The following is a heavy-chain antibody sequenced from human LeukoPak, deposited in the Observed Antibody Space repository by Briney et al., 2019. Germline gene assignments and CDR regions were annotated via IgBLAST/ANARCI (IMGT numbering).Heavy chain of an antibody. CDR3: ARIGAGDAFDI. V-gene: IGHV4-4*02. D-gene: IGHD1-26*01. CDR1: GGSISSSNW. J-gene: IGHJ3*02. CDR2: IYHSGST. Sequence: PSGTLSLTCAVSGGSISSSNWWSWVRQPPGKGLEWIGEIYHSGSTNYNPSLKSRVTISVGKSKNQFSLKLSSVTAADTAVYYCARIGAGDAFDIWGQGTMVTVSS.